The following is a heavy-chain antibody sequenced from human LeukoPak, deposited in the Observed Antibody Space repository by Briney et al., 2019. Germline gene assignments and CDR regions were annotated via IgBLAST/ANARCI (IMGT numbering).Heavy chain of an antibody. V-gene: IGHV2-5*01. CDR3: AHHPISMEQLNWFDP. CDR1: GFSLSTSGVG. D-gene: IGHD6-13*01. Sequence: ESGPTLVKPTQTLTLTCTFSGFSLSTSGVGVGWIRQPPGKALEGLALIFWIDDKRYRPSLKSRLTITKDTSKNQVVLTMTNMDPVDTATYYCAHHPISMEQLNWFDPWGQGTLVTVSS. J-gene: IGHJ5*02. CDR2: IFWIDDK.